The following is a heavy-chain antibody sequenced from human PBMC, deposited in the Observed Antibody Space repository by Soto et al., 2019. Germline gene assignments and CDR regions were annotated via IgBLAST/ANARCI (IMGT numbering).Heavy chain of an antibody. D-gene: IGHD2-15*01. J-gene: IGHJ6*02. CDR3: ARVVRIVVVVAATLYYYYGMDV. CDR1: GYTFTSYG. CDR2: ISAYNGNT. Sequence: QVQLVQSGAEVKKPGASVKVSCKASGYTFTSYGISWVRQAPGQGLEWMGWISAYNGNTNYAQKRRXXXTMTTDTSTSXXDXEXXSLRSDDTAVYYGARVVRIVVVVAATLYYYYGMDVWGQGTTVTVSS. V-gene: IGHV1-18*01.